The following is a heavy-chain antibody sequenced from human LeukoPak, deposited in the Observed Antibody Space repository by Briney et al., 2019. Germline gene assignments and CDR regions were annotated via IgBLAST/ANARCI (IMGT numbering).Heavy chain of an antibody. V-gene: IGHV5-51*01. CDR1: GYSFTSYW. D-gene: IGHD2-2*01. CDR2: IYPGDSDT. J-gene: IGHJ4*02. CDR3: ARRADYCSSTTCPIDY. Sequence: GESLRISCKGPGYSFTSYWIGWVRQMPGKGLEWMGIIYPGDSDTRYSPSFQGQVTISADKSISTAYLQWSSLKASDTAMYYCARRADYCSSTTCPIDYWGQGTLVTVSS.